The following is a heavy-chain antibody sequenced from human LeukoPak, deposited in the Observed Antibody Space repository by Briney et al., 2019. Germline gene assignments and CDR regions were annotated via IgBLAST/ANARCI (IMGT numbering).Heavy chain of an antibody. CDR3: ARSARLMKGVVEVTALDD. V-gene: IGHV3-11*04. CDR2: LSSSGSAF. J-gene: IGHJ4*02. D-gene: IGHD3-3*01. CDR1: GFTFSDYY. Sequence: GGSLRLSCAASGFTFSDYYMSWIRQAPGKGLEWIAYLSSSGSAFSYADSVKGRFTIARDNVYLEMNSLRADDTAVYYYARSARLMKGVVEVTALDDWGQGTLVTVSS.